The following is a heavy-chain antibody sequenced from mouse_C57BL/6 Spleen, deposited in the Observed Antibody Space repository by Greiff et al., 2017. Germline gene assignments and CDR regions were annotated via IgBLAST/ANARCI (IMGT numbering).Heavy chain of an antibody. J-gene: IGHJ2*01. D-gene: IGHD1-1*01. CDR1: GFNIKDDY. CDR2: IDPENGDT. CDR3: TSITTVVGY. Sequence: VQLKQSGAELVRPGASVKLSCTASGFNIKDDYMHWVKQRPEQGLEWIGWIDPENGDTEYASKFQGKATITADTSSNTAYLQLSSLTSEDTAVYYCTSITTVVGYWGQGTTLTVSS. V-gene: IGHV14-4*01.